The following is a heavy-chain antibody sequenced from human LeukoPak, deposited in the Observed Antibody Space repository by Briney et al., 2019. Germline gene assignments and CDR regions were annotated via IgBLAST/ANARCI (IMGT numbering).Heavy chain of an antibody. V-gene: IGHV1-58*02. CDR2: IVVGSGNT. CDR3: AADLYYYDSSGQAAFDI. J-gene: IGHJ3*02. CDR1: GGTFSSYA. D-gene: IGHD3-22*01. Sequence: ASVKVSCKASGGTFSSYAISWVRQARGQRLEWIGWIVVGSGNTNYAQKFQERVTITRDMSTSTAYMELSSLRSEDTAVYYCAADLYYYDSSGQAAFDIWGQGTMVTVSS.